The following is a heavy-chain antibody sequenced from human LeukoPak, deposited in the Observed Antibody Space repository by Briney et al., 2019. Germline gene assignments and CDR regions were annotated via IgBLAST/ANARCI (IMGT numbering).Heavy chain of an antibody. J-gene: IGHJ5*02. CDR1: GYTFTGYY. V-gene: IGHV1-2*02. CDR2: INPNSGGT. CDR3: AREGVPAANSWFDP. D-gene: IGHD2-2*01. Sequence: GASVKVSCKASGYTFTGYYMHWVRQAPGQGLEWMGWINPNSGGTNYAQKFQGRVTMTRDTSISTAYMELSRLRSDDTAVYYCAREGVPAANSWFDPWGQGTLVTVSS.